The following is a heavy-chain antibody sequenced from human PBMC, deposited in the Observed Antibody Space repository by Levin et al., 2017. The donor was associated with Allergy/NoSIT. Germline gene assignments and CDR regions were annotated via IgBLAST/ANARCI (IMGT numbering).Heavy chain of an antibody. CDR3: AKGTTGHCSGGSCYPFDY. Sequence: GESLKISCAASGFTFSSYAMSWVRQAPGKGLEWVSAISGSGGSTYYADSVKGRFTISRDNSKNTVYLQMNSLRAEDTAVYYCAKGTTGHCSGGSCYPFDYWGQETLVTVSS. D-gene: IGHD2-15*01. J-gene: IGHJ4*02. V-gene: IGHV3-23*01. CDR2: ISGSGGST. CDR1: GFTFSSYA.